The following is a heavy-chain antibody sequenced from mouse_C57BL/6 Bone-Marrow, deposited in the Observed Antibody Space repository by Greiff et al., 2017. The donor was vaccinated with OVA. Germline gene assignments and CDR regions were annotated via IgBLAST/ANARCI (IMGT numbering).Heavy chain of an antibody. CDR2: ISYDGSN. CDR3: ARGSTGDY. CDR1: GYSITSGYY. Sequence: VQLKESGPGLVKPSQSLSLTCSVTGYSITSGYYWNWIRQFPGNKLEWMGYISYDGSNNYNPSLKNRISITRDTAKNQFFLKLNSVTTEDTATYYCARGSTGDYWGQGTTLTVSS. J-gene: IGHJ2*01. V-gene: IGHV3-6*01.